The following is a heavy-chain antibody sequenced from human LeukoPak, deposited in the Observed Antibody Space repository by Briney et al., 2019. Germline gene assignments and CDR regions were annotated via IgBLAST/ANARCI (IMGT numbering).Heavy chain of an antibody. CDR2: IYHSGST. J-gene: IGHJ5*02. V-gene: IGHV4-38-2*01. Sequence: PSETLSLTCAVSGYSISSGYYWGWIRQPPGKGLEWIGNIYHSGSTYYNPSLKSRVTISVDTSKNQFSLKLSSVTAADTAVYYCASGNRRMGSSDGFDPWGQGTLVTVSS. CDR1: GYSISSGYY. CDR3: ASGNRRMGSSDGFDP. D-gene: IGHD6-13*01.